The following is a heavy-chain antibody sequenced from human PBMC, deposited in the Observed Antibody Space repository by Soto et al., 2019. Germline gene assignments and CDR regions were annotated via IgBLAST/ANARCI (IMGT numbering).Heavy chain of an antibody. V-gene: IGHV4-59*01. J-gene: IGHJ3*02. CDR2: IYYSGST. CDR3: ARGTNWSYDPFNI. Sequence: SETLSLTCTVSGGSISSYSWSWIRQPPEKGLEWIGYIYYSGSTNCNPSLKSRVTISVDTSRNQFSLKLNSVTAADTAVYYCARGTNWSYDPFNIWGQGTMVTVSS. CDR1: GGSISSYS. D-gene: IGHD1-7*01.